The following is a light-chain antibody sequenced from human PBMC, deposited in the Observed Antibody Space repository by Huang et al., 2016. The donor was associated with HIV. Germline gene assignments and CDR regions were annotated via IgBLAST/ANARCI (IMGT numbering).Light chain of an antibody. Sequence: EIVMTQSPATLSVSPGERASLSCRASQNVNTNVAWYQQKPGQAPRLLIYGASTSATGIPARFSGSGSGTEFTVTISSLRPEDFAVYYCHQYNNWPPAFGQGTKVEIK. CDR2: GAS. V-gene: IGKV3D-15*01. CDR3: HQYNNWPPA. CDR1: QNVNTN. J-gene: IGKJ1*01.